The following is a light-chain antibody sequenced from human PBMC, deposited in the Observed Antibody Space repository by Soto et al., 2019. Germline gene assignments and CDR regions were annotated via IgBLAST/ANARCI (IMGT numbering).Light chain of an antibody. CDR3: QQYGSSPPIT. J-gene: IGKJ5*01. CDR2: GAS. Sequence: EIVLTQSPGTLSLSPRERATLSCRASQSVSSSYLAWYHQKPGQAPRLLIYGASSRTAGIPDRLSGSGSGTDFTLTIRRLEPEEFAVYYCQQYGSSPPITFGQGTRLEIK. V-gene: IGKV3-20*01. CDR1: QSVSSSY.